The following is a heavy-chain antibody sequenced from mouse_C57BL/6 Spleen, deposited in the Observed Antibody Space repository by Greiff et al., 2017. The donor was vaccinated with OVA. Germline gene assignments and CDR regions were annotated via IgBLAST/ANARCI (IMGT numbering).Heavy chain of an antibody. D-gene: IGHD4-1*01. Sequence: EVKLVESGGGLVKPGGSLKLSCAASGFTFSDYGMHWVRQAPEKGLEWVAYISRGSSTIYYADTVKGRVTIPRDNAKNTLFLQMTSLRSEDTAMYYCARPNWDVGYFDVWGTGTTVTVSS. CDR2: ISRGSSTI. V-gene: IGHV5-17*01. CDR3: ARPNWDVGYFDV. J-gene: IGHJ1*03. CDR1: GFTFSDYG.